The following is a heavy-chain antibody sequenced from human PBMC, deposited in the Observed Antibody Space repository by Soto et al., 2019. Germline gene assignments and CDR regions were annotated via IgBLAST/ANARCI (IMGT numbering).Heavy chain of an antibody. CDR3: ARTGLLHGMDV. V-gene: IGHV3-30-3*01. CDR2: ISYDGSNK. J-gene: IGHJ6*02. D-gene: IGHD2-15*01. CDR1: GFIFSSYA. Sequence: QVQLVESGGGVVQPGRSLRLSCAASGFIFSSYAMHWVRQAPGKGLEWVAVISYDGSNKYYADYVKGRFTISRDNSKNTLYLQMNSLRAEDPAVYYCARTGLLHGMDVWGQGTTVTVSS.